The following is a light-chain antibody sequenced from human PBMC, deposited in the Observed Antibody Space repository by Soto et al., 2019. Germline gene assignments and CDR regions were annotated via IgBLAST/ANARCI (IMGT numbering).Light chain of an antibody. CDR1: QSLLHSNGYNY. J-gene: IGKJ1*01. CDR2: LGS. V-gene: IGKV2-28*01. CDR3: IQALQTPPT. Sequence: DIVMTQSPLSLPVTPGEPASISCRSSQSLLHSNGYNYLDWYLQKPGQSPQLLVYLGSNRASGVPDRFSGSGSGTYFTLKISRVEAEDVGVYYCIQALQTPPTFGQGTKVEIK.